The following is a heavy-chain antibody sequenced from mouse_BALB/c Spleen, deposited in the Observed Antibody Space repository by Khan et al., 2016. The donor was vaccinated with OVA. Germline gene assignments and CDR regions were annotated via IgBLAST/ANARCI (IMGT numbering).Heavy chain of an antibody. V-gene: IGHV3-6*02. CDR2: IRYDGGN. CDR3: ARGGSSGPAWFAY. D-gene: IGHD3-1*01. Sequence: EVKLLESGPGLVKPSQSLSLTCSVTGYSITSGYFWNWIRQFPGNRLEWMGYIRYDGGNNYTPSLKNRISISRDTSKNQVFLKLNSVTTEDTATYYWARGGSSGPAWFAYWGQGTLVTVSA. CDR1: GYSITSGYF. J-gene: IGHJ3*01.